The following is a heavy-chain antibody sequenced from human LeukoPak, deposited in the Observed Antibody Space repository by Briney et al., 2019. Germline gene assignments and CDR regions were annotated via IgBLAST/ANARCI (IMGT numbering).Heavy chain of an antibody. D-gene: IGHD4-23*01. J-gene: IGHJ4*02. CDR1: GFTFSSYS. CDR3: ARSPPTVVTPRYFDY. CDR2: ISSRSSTI. Sequence: PGGSLRLSCAASGFTFSSYSMNWVRQAPGKGLEWISYISSRSSTIYYADSVKGQFTISRDNAKNSLYLQMNSLRAEDTAVYYCARSPPTVVTPRYFDYWGQGTLVTVSS. V-gene: IGHV3-48*04.